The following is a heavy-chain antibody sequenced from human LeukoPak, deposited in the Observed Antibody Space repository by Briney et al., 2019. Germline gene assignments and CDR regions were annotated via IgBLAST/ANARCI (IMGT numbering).Heavy chain of an antibody. CDR2: ISSSSSTI. V-gene: IGHV3-48*01. Sequence: SGGSLRLSCAASKFTFSEYGINWVRQAPGKGLEWVSYISSSSSTIYYGDSVKGRFTISRDNAENSVYLQMNGLRADDTAVYFCARNGASSGRPYHLDYWGQGTLVTVSS. CDR1: KFTFSEYG. D-gene: IGHD6-19*01. CDR3: ARNGASSGRPYHLDY. J-gene: IGHJ4*02.